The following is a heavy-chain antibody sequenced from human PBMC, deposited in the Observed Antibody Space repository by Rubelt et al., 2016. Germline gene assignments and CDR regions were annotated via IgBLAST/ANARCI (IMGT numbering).Heavy chain of an antibody. CDR2: IHYTGST. V-gene: IGHV4-39*01. CDR3: AGRTNWFDP. CDR1: GGSISSSSYN. Sequence: QLQLQESGPGLVKSSETLSLSCTVSGGSISSSSYNWGWIRQTPGKGLEWIGSIHYTGSTFYDPSLQSRVTISVDTSKNQCSMKLTSGTAADTAVYYCAGRTNWFDPWGQGTLVTVSS. J-gene: IGHJ5*02.